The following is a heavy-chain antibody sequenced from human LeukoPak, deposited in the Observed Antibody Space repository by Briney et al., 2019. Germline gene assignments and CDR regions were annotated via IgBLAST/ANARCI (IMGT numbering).Heavy chain of an antibody. CDR3: ARDHYDSSGGYYYHYMDV. CDR1: GYTFTSYY. Sequence: GASAKVSCKASGYTFTSYYMHWVRQAPGQGLEWMGIINPSGGSTSYAQKFQGRVTMTRDMSTSTVYMELSSLRSEDTAVYYCARDHYDSSGGYYYHYMDVWGKGTTVTVSS. CDR2: INPSGGST. V-gene: IGHV1-46*01. D-gene: IGHD3-22*01. J-gene: IGHJ6*03.